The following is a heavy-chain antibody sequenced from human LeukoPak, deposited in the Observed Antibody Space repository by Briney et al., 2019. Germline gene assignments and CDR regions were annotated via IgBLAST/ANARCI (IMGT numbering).Heavy chain of an antibody. J-gene: IGHJ3*02. V-gene: IGHV1-69*04. CDR1: GGTFSSYA. CDR2: IIPVLDIT. Sequence: ASVKVSCKDSGGTFSSYAISWVRQAPGQGLEWMGTIIPVLDITTYAQKFQVRVTITADKSTYTVYMELSSLRSEDTAVYYCASERNKDIVVVMPVMSEGDAFDIWGQGTMVTVSS. CDR3: ASERNKDIVVVMPVMSEGDAFDI. D-gene: IGHD2-15*01.